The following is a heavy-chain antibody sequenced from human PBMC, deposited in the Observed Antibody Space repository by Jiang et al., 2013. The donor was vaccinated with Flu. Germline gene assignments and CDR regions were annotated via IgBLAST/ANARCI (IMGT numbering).Heavy chain of an antibody. V-gene: IGHV1-58*01. D-gene: IGHD6-13*01. J-gene: IGHJ2*01. CDR1: GFTYTNSA. Sequence: SGAEVKKPGTSVKVSCKASGFTYTNSAVQWVRQARGQRLEWIGWIVVGSGNTEYAHQFQERVTITRDMSASTTYMELSSLSSEDSAVYYCAREGTGYSSSWY. CDR3: AREGTGYSSSWY. CDR2: IVVGSGNT.